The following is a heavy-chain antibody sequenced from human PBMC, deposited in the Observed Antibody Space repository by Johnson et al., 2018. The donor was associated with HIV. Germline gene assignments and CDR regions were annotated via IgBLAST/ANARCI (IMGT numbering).Heavy chain of an antibody. D-gene: IGHD5-24*01. V-gene: IGHV3-30*04. CDR2: ISYDGSNK. CDR1: GFSFSSYA. CDR3: ARPSLKDGYNYGGAFDI. Sequence: QVQLVESGGGVVRPGGSLRLSCAASGFSFSSYAMHWVRQAPGKGLEWVTVISYDGSNKYYADSVKGRFTISRDNSKNTLYLQMNSLRGEDTAVYYCARPSLKDGYNYGGAFDIWGQGTMVTVSS. J-gene: IGHJ3*02.